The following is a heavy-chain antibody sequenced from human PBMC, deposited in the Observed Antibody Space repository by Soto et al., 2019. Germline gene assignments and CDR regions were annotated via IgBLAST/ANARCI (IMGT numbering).Heavy chain of an antibody. D-gene: IGHD6-25*01. CDR2: ISYSGST. CDR1: GGSISSSSCY. CDR3: EWSWDSSGPSPGAFGN. V-gene: IGHV4-39*01. J-gene: IGHJ3*01. Sequence: QLQLQESGPGLVKPSETLSLTCTVSGGSISSSSCYRGWIRQPPGKGLEWIGIISYSGSTYYNPAHKVRVTITVDTAKNQFTLKLTSVTAADAAVYYYEWSWDSSGPSPGAFGNWGQGTMVTVSS.